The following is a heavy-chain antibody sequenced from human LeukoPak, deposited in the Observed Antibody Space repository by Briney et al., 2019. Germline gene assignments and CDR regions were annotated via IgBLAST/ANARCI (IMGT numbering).Heavy chain of an antibody. J-gene: IGHJ6*02. Sequence: SETLSLTCTVSGGSISSYYWSWIRQPAGKGLEWIGRIYTSGSTNYNPSLKSRVTMSVDTSKNQFSLKLSSVTAADTAVYYCARDPLYSSGWYALHNYYYGMDVWGQGTTVTVSS. CDR2: IYTSGST. CDR3: ARDPLYSSGWYALHNYYYGMDV. D-gene: IGHD6-19*01. V-gene: IGHV4-4*07. CDR1: GGSISSYY.